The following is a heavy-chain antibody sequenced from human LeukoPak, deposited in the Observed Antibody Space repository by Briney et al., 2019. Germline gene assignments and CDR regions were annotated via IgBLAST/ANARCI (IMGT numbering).Heavy chain of an antibody. Sequence: PGGSLRLSCAASGFSFSSTGMHWARQAPGKGLEWVAVIPYDGSNKYYADSVKGRFTISRDNSKSTLYLQMNSLRAEDTALYHCARNNGMDVWGQGTTVIVSS. CDR3: ARNNGMDV. J-gene: IGHJ6*02. V-gene: IGHV3-30*03. CDR2: IPYDGSNK. CDR1: GFSFSSTG.